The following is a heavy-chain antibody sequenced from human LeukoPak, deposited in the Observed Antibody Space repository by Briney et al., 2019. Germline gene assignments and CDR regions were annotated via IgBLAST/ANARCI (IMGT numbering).Heavy chain of an antibody. CDR1: GYIFTNYA. CDR3: ARGRWSATTASYYLDF. V-gene: IGHV1-3*01. D-gene: IGHD5-24*01. J-gene: IGHJ4*02. CDR2: INAGNGKA. Sequence: ASVKVSCKASGYIFTNYAIHWVRQAPGQRLEWMGWINAGNGKANYSQKFRGRVTLTRDTSASTAYMELSSLTSEDTAVYYCARGRWSATTASYYLDFWGQGTLVTVSS.